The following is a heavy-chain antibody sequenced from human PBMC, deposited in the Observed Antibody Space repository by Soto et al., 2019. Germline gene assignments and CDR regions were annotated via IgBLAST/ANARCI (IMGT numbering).Heavy chain of an antibody. J-gene: IGHJ4*02. CDR2: TRNKAKSYTT. D-gene: IGHD6-13*01. CDR3: ARVTMSAAINIVDY. Sequence: EVQLVESGGGLVQPGGSLRLSCAASGFTFSDPYMDWVRQAPGKGLEWVGRTRNKAKSYTTEYAASVKGRFTISRDDSKNSLYLHMNSLKTEDTAVYYCARVTMSAAINIVDYWGQGTLVTVSS. V-gene: IGHV3-72*01. CDR1: GFTFSDPY.